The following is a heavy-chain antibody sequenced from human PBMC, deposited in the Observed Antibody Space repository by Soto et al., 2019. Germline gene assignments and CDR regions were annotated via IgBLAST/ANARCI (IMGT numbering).Heavy chain of an antibody. D-gene: IGHD3-16*02. J-gene: IGHJ5*02. Sequence: GGSLRLSCAASGFTFSSYGMHWVRQAPGKGLEWVAVISYDGSNKYYADSVKGRFTISRDNSKNTLYLQMNSLRAEDTAVYYCARVTTFGGVILGVWFDPWGQGTLVTVSS. CDR3: ARVTTFGGVILGVWFDP. CDR1: GFTFSSYG. CDR2: ISYDGSNK. V-gene: IGHV3-30*03.